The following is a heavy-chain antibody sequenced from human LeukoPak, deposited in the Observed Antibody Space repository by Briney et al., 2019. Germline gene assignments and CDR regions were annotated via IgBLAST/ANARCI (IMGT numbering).Heavy chain of an antibody. D-gene: IGHD6-19*01. J-gene: IGHJ4*02. CDR1: GGSISSSNW. CDR2: IYHSGST. CDR3: ARERYSSGFYFDY. V-gene: IGHV4-4*02. Sequence: PSETLSLTCAVSGGSISSSNWWSWVRQPPGKGLEWIGEIYHSGSTNYNPSLKSRVTISVDKSKNQSSLKLSSVTAADTAVYYCARERYSSGFYFDYWGQGTLVTVSS.